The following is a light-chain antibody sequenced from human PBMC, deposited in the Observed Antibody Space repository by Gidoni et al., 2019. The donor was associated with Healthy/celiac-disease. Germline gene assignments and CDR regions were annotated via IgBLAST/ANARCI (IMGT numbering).Light chain of an antibody. V-gene: IGLV2-23*01. CDR3: CSYAGSSTSVV. J-gene: IGLJ2*01. CDR2: EGS. CDR1: SSDVGSYNL. Sequence: QSALTQHASESGSPGQAITIYCTGTSSDVGSYNLVAGYQQKPGKAPKLMIYEGSKRPSGVSNRFSGSKSGNTASLTISGLQAEDEADDYCCSYAGSSTSVVFGGGTKLTVL.